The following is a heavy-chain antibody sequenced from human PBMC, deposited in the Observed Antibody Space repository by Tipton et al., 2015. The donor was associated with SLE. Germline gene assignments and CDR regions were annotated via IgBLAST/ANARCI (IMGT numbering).Heavy chain of an antibody. CDR1: GVSIRSSHYY. CDR3: ARGLGCKFSWWDDAFDL. D-gene: IGHD2-21*01. CDR2: IFFTGRT. J-gene: IGHJ3*01. V-gene: IGHV4-39*07. Sequence: TLSLTCSVSGVSIRSSHYYWVWIRQIPGKGLEGIGGIFFTGRTYYTPSLDSRVAVSLDTSKNLFSLKLTSMTAADTAVYYCARGLGCKFSWWDDAFDLWGQGTVVTVSS.